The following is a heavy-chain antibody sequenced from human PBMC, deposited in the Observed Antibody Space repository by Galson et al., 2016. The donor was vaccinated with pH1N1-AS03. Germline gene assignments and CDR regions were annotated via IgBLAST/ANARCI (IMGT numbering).Heavy chain of an antibody. CDR2: IYHSGNT. CDR3: ARRGQWRLLNDSYDVSDYFSAWCFDL. CDR1: GGSMNNNKW. Sequence: ETLSLTCAVSGGSMNNNKWWNWVRQPPGKGLEWIGEIYHSGNTNYNPSLKSRVTISLDKSKNQFSLNLSSVTAADTAVYYCARRGQWRLLNDSYDVSDYFSAWCFDLWGRGTLVTVSS. V-gene: IGHV4-4*02. J-gene: IGHJ2*01. D-gene: IGHD3-22*01.